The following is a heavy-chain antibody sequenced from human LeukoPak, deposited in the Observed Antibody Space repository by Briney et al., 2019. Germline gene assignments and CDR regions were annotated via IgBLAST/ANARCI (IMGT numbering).Heavy chain of an antibody. CDR2: IYYSGST. Sequence: SETLSLTCTVSGGSISSYYWTWIRQPPGKGLEWIGYIYYSGSTNYNPSLKSRVTMSVDTSKNQFSLKLSSVTAADTAVYYCARVPESRGNWFDPWGQGTLVTVSS. V-gene: IGHV4-59*12. J-gene: IGHJ5*02. CDR1: GGSISSYY. CDR3: ARVPESRGNWFDP.